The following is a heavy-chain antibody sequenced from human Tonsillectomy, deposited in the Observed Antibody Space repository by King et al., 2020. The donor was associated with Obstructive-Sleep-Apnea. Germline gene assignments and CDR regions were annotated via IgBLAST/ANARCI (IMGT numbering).Heavy chain of an antibody. CDR3: VKAPYVWGSSSDY. D-gene: IGHD3-16*01. V-gene: IGHV3-64D*06. Sequence: VQLVESGGGLVQPGGSLRLSCSASGFTFSNSGLHWVRQGPGKGLEYVSAISSNVFSIYYADSVKGRFTISRDNSKNTLYLQMSSLRPGETAVYFCVKAPYVWGSSSDYWGQGTLVTVSS. CDR2: ISSNVFSI. J-gene: IGHJ4*02. CDR1: GFTFSNSG.